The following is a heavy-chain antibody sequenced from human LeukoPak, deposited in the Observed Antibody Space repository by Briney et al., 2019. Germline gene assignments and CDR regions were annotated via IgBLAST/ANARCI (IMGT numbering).Heavy chain of an antibody. D-gene: IGHD6-13*01. J-gene: IGHJ6*03. Sequence: SETLSLTCTVSGGSISGHYWNWIQQPPGKGLEWIGYIYDNGNTRYNTSLRSRVTISGDTSKNQFSLRLTSVTAADTALYFCARAYSTSWPLNYYYYYMDVWGKGNTVTVSS. CDR2: IYDNGNT. V-gene: IGHV4-59*11. CDR3: ARAYSTSWPLNYYYYYMDV. CDR1: GGSISGHY.